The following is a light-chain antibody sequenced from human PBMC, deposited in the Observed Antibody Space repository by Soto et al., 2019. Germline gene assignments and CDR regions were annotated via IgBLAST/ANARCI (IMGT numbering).Light chain of an antibody. CDR1: QHVSISY. Sequence: EIVLTQSPGTLSSSPWERATLSCMASQHVSISYLVCYQQKPGQTPKFLIYRASTRATGIPDRCSGSGSGTEFTLTISSLQSEDFTVYSCLQYHNLWAFGQGTKVDIK. CDR3: LQYHNLWA. J-gene: IGKJ1*01. V-gene: IGKV3-20*01. CDR2: RAS.